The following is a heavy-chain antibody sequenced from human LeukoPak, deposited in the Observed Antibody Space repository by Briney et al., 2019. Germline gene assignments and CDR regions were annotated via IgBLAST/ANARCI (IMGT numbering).Heavy chain of an antibody. Sequence: PGGSLRLSCAASGFTFSSYAMSWVRQAPGKGLEWVSAISGSGGSTYYADSVKGRFTISRDNSKNTLYLQMNSLRAEDTAVYYYAKAYFMGATTGWFDPWGQGTLVTVSS. CDR2: ISGSGGST. J-gene: IGHJ5*02. CDR1: GFTFSSYA. D-gene: IGHD1-26*01. V-gene: IGHV3-23*01. CDR3: AKAYFMGATTGWFDP.